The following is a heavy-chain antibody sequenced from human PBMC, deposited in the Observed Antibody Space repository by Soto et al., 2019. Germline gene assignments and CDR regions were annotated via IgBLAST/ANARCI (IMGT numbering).Heavy chain of an antibody. V-gene: IGHV3-23*01. D-gene: IGHD3-10*01. Sequence: EVQLLESGGGLGQPGGSLRLSCAVSGLTFSSYAMNWVRQAPGKGLEWVSAVGGSGDSTYYADSVKGRFTISRDNSKNTLYLQMYSLRAEDTAIYYCAKDNRWFGDFFDYWGQGILVTVSS. CDR2: VGGSGDST. J-gene: IGHJ4*02. CDR1: GLTFSSYA. CDR3: AKDNRWFGDFFDY.